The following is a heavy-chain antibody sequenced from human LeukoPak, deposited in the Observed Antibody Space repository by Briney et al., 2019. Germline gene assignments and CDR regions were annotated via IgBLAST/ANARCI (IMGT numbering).Heavy chain of an antibody. J-gene: IGHJ4*02. CDR2: IS. V-gene: IGHV3-48*01. Sequence: GGSLRLSCAASGFTFSSYAMNWVRQAPGKGLEYVSSISYYANSVKGRFTISRDNSKNTLYLQMGSLRAEDMAVYYCARLAGGSYSDYWGQGTLVTVSS. CDR3: ARLAGGSYSDY. CDR1: GFTFSSYA. D-gene: IGHD1-26*01.